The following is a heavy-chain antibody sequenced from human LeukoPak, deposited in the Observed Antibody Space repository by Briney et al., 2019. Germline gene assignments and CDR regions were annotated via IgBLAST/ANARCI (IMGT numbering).Heavy chain of an antibody. CDR1: GGSISSYY. J-gene: IGHJ4*02. CDR2: IYTSGST. D-gene: IGHD5-24*01. CDR3: ARTSRDGYNRAYYFDY. Sequence: SSETLSLTCTVSGGSISSYYWSWIRQPAGKGLEWIGRIYTSGSTNYNPSLKSRVTMSVDTSENQFSLKLSSVTAADTAVYYCARTSRDGYNRAYYFDYWGQGTLVTVSS. V-gene: IGHV4-4*07.